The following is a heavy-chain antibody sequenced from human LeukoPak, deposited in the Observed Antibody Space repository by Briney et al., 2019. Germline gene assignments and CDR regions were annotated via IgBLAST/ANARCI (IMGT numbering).Heavy chain of an antibody. D-gene: IGHD6-13*01. Sequence: ASVKVSCKASGYTFTNYGISWVRQAPGQGLEWMGWISTYNENTNYAQKLQGRVTMTTDTSTSTAHMELRSLRSGDTAVYYCARDVGSSWYGVDYWGQGTLVTVSS. CDR3: ARDVGSSWYGVDY. CDR2: ISTYNENT. V-gene: IGHV1-18*01. CDR1: GYTFTNYG. J-gene: IGHJ4*02.